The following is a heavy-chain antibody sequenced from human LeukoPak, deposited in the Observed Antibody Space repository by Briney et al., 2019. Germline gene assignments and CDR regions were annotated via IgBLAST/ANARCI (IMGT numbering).Heavy chain of an antibody. V-gene: IGHV4-34*01. CDR3: TRVADCSGGSCYSEYFQH. D-gene: IGHD2-15*01. CDR2: INHSGST. J-gene: IGHJ1*01. CDR1: GGSFSGYY. Sequence: SETLSLTCAVYGGSFSGYYWSWIRQPPGKGLEWIGEINHSGSTNYNPSLKSRVTISVDTSKNQFSLKLSSVTAADTAVYYCTRVADCSGGSCYSEYFQHWGQGTLVTVSS.